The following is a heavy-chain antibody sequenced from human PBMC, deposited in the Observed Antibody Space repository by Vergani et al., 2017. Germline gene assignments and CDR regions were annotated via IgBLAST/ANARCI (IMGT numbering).Heavy chain of an antibody. Sequence: EVQLLESGGGLVQPGGSLRLSCAASGFTFSSYAMSWVRQAPGKGLEWVSAISGSGGSTYYADSVKGRFTISRDNSKNTLYLQMNSLRAEDTAVYYCARGKERGYSGYDLYGMDVWGQGTTVTVSS. D-gene: IGHD5-12*01. CDR2: ISGSGGST. J-gene: IGHJ6*02. CDR3: ARGKERGYSGYDLYGMDV. CDR1: GFTFSSYA. V-gene: IGHV3-23*01.